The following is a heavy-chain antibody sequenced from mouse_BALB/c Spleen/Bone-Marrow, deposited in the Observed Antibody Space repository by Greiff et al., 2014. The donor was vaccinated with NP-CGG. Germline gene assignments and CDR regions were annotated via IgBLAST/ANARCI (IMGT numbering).Heavy chain of an antibody. Sequence: EVQLQESGPGLVKPSQSLSLTCTVTGYSITSDYAWNWIRQFPGNKLEWMGYISYSGSTSYNPSLKSRISITRDTSKNQFFLQLNSVTTEDTATYYCARFYYGNYAAMDYWGQGTSVTVSS. CDR3: ARFYYGNYAAMDY. CDR2: ISYSGST. J-gene: IGHJ4*01. V-gene: IGHV3-2*02. CDR1: GYSITSDYA. D-gene: IGHD2-1*01.